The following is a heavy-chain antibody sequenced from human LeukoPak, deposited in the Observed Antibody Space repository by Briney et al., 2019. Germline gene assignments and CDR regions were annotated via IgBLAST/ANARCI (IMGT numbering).Heavy chain of an antibody. V-gene: IGHV3-48*01. CDR2: ISSSSSTI. D-gene: IGHD4-11*01. Sequence: GGSLRLSCAASGFTFSSYSMNWVRQAPGKGLEWVSYISSSSSTIYYADSVKGRFTISRDNAKNSLYLQMNSLRAEDTAVYYCARGHDYSNSNWFDPWGQGTLVTVSS. CDR3: ARGHDYSNSNWFDP. J-gene: IGHJ5*02. CDR1: GFTFSSYS.